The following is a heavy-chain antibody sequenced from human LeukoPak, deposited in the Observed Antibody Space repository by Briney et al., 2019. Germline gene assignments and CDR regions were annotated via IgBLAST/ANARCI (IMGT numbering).Heavy chain of an antibody. V-gene: IGHV3-23*01. CDR3: AKDISGSYEIADAFDI. Sequence: GGSLRLSCAASGFIFSSYAMSWVRQAPGKGLERVTAISGSGGSTYYADSVKGRFTISRDNSKNTLYLQMNSLRAEDTAVYYCAKDISGSYEIADAFDIWGQGTMVTVSS. D-gene: IGHD1-26*01. CDR1: GFIFSSYA. J-gene: IGHJ3*02. CDR2: ISGSGGST.